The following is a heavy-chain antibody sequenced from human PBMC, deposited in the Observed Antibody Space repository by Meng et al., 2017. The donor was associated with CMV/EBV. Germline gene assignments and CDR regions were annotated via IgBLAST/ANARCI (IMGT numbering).Heavy chain of an antibody. CDR3: ARDRKGIAVALPYFDP. D-gene: IGHD6-19*01. CDR2: IYYSGST. V-gene: IGHV4-39*07. Sequence: ESLKISCTVSGGSISSSSYYWGGIRQPPGKGLEWIGSIYYSGSTYYNPSLKSRVTISVDTSKNQFSLKLSSVTAADTAVYYCARDRKGIAVALPYFDPWGQGTLVTVSS. CDR1: GGSISSSSYY. J-gene: IGHJ5*02.